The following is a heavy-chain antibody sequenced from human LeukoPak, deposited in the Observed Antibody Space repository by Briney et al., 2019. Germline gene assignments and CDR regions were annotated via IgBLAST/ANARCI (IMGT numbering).Heavy chain of an antibody. CDR3: AKTIVGTTRDYYNNMDV. D-gene: IGHD1-26*01. CDR2: IYTNGST. Sequence: PSETLSLTCTVSGGSITSYYWSWIRQPAGKGLEWIGRIYTNGSTNYNPSLKSRVTMSVDTSKNQFSLKLSSVTAADTAFYYCAKTIVGTTRDYYNNMDVWGQGTTVTVSS. J-gene: IGHJ6*03. V-gene: IGHV4-4*07. CDR1: GGSITSYY.